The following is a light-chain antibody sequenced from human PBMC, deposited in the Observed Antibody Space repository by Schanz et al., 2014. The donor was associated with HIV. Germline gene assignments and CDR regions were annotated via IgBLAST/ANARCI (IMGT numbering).Light chain of an antibody. CDR2: ADY. V-gene: IGLV1-51*01. J-gene: IGLJ2*01. CDR3: ATWDSILNAVV. Sequence: QSLLTQPPSVSAAPGQRVTISCSGGALNLGHNFVSWYQQFPGTAPKLLIFADYQRPSEIPDRISGSKTGTSATLAINGLQTEDEADYYCATWDSILNAVVFGGGTKLTVL. CDR1: ALNLGHNF.